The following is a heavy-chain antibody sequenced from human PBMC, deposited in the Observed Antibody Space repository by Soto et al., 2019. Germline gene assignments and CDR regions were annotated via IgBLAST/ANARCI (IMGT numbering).Heavy chain of an antibody. CDR2: INAGNGNT. J-gene: IGHJ4*02. CDR3: ARSIVVVTAADY. D-gene: IGHD2-21*02. V-gene: IGHV1-3*01. Sequence: QVQLVQSGAEVKKPGASVKVSCKASGYTFTSYAMHWVRQAPGQRLEWMGWINAGNGNTKYSPKFQGRVTITRDTSASTAYMELSSVRSEDTAVYYCARSIVVVTAADYWGQGTLVTVSS. CDR1: GYTFTSYA.